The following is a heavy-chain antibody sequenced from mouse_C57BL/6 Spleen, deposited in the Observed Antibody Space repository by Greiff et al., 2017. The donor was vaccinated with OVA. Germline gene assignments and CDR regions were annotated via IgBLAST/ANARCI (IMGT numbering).Heavy chain of an antibody. V-gene: IGHV1-47*01. J-gene: IGHJ4*01. Sequence: QVQLQQSGAELVKPGASVKMSCKASGYTFTTYPIEWMKQNHGKSLEWIGNFHPYNDDTKYNEKFKGKATLPVEKSSSTVYLELSRLTSYDSAVDYCARRSYDYDGYAMDYWGQGTSVTVSS. D-gene: IGHD2-4*01. CDR2: FHPYNDDT. CDR1: GYTFTTYP. CDR3: ARRSYDYDGYAMDY.